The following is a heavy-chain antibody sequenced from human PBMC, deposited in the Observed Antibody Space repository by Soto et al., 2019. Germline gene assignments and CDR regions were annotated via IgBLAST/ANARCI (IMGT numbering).Heavy chain of an antibody. CDR3: ARDDSGPQAFYY. CDR2: IYSDETDS. V-gene: IGHV3-74*01. Sequence: EVQLVESGGGLVEPGGSLRLSCAASGFTFSSYWMHWVRQVPGKGLVWVAHIYSDETDSHYADSVRGRFTISRDNAKNRLYLQMNSLRAADTAVYYCARDDSGPQAFYYWGQGTLVTFSS. CDR1: GFTFSSYW. D-gene: IGHD6-19*01. J-gene: IGHJ4*02.